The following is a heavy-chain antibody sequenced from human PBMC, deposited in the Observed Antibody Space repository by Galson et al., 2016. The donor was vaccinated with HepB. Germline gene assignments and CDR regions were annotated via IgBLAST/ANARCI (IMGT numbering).Heavy chain of an antibody. Sequence: TLSLTCTVSGGSISSGGYYWTWIRQHPGRGLEWIGYTYYSGNNYYNPSLKSRVTISMEPSKNQFSLKLSSVTAADTAVYYCARGVEVSLPNWFDPRGQEPWSPSPQ. CDR2: TYYSGNN. CDR1: GGSISSGGYY. J-gene: IGHJ5*02. CDR3: ARGVEVSLPNWFDP. D-gene: IGHD3-22*01. V-gene: IGHV4-31*03.